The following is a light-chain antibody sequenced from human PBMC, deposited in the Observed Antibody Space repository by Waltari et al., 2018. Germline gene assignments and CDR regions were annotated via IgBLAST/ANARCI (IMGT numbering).Light chain of an antibody. CDR3: QQYALLPLT. V-gene: IGKV3-20*01. CDR2: GAS. Sequence: EIVLTQSPGTLSLSPGDRATLSCRASQNVVSNYLAWYQQKPGQAPRLLISGASSRATGIPDRFSGSGSGTDFTLTISRLEPEDFAVYYCQQYALLPLTFGGGGQSGDQT. J-gene: IGKJ4*01. CDR1: QNVVSNY.